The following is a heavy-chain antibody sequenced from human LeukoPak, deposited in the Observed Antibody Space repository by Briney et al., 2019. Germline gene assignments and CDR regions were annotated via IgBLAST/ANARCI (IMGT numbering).Heavy chain of an antibody. CDR2: INPNSGGT. CDR3: ARVGCTNINCLNWFDP. V-gene: IGHV1-2*02. J-gene: IGHJ5*02. D-gene: IGHD2-8*01. Sequence: ASVKVSCKASGYTFIGYYLNWVRQAPGQGLEWMGWINPNSGGTNYEQKFQGRVTLTRDTSINTAYMELSGLRSADTAVYYCARVGCTNINCLNWFDPWGQGTLAIVSS. CDR1: GYTFIGYY.